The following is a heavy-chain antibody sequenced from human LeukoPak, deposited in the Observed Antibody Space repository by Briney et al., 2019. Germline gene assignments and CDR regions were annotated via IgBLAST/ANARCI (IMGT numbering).Heavy chain of an antibody. CDR1: GYSISSGYF. V-gene: IGHV4-38-2*02. CDR2: IYHSGST. Sequence: SETLSLTCTVSGYSISSGYFWGWIRQPPRKGLEWIGSIYHSGSTYYNPSLQSRVTISVDTSRNQFSLKLSSVTAADTAVYYCVRDVDYWGLGTLVTVSS. CDR3: VRDVDY. J-gene: IGHJ4*02.